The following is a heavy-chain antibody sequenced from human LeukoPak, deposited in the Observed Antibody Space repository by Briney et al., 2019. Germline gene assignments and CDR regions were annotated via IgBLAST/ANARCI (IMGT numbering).Heavy chain of an antibody. V-gene: IGHV1-2*02. CDR2: INPSSGDT. J-gene: IGHJ6*03. D-gene: IGHD3-3*01. CDR1: GYTLTGYY. CDR3: ARVGEYYDFWSGYYRTNYYYYYMDV. Sequence: ASVKVSCKASGYTLTGYYMHWVRLAPGQGLEWMGWINPSSGDTNYAQKFQGRVTMTRDTSISTAYMELSRLRSDDTAVYYCARVGEYYDFWSGYYRTNYYYYYMDVWGKGTTVTVSS.